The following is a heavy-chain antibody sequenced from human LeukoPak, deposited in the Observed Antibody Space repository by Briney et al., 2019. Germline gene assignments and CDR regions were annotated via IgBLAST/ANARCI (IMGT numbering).Heavy chain of an antibody. CDR3: AREGGYGILTGYQDY. CDR1: GYTFTGYY. CDR2: INPNSGDT. J-gene: IGHJ4*02. Sequence: ASVKVSCKASGYTFTGYYMHWVRLAPGQGLEWMGWINPNSGDTNYVQKFQGRVTMTRDTSISTAYMELTRLRSDDTAVYYCAREGGYGILTGYQDYWGQGTLVTVSS. D-gene: IGHD3-9*01. V-gene: IGHV1-2*02.